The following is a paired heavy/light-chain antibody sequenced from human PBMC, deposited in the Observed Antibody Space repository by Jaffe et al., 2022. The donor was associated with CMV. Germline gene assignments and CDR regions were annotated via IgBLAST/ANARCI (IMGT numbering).Heavy chain of an antibody. CDR1: GGSISSSSYY. V-gene: IGHV4-39*01. CDR2: IYYSGST. CDR3: ARRKDCTNGVCYSQGGWFDP. J-gene: IGHJ5*02. Sequence: QLQLQESGPGLVKPSETLSLTCTVSGGSISSSSYYWGWIRQPPGKGLEWIGSIYYSGSTYYNPSLKSRVTISVDTSKNQFSLKLSSVTAADTAVYYCARRKDCTNGVCYSQGGWFDPWGQGTLVTVSS. D-gene: IGHD2-8*01.
Light chain of an antibody. J-gene: IGKJ2*01. Sequence: DIVMTQSPDSLAVSLGERATINCKSSQSVLYSSNNKNYLAWYQQKPGQPPKLLIYWASTRESGVPDRFSGSGSGTDFTLTISSLQAEDVAVYYCQQYYSTPLFGQGTKLEIK. CDR3: QQYYSTPL. V-gene: IGKV4-1*01. CDR2: WAS. CDR1: QSVLYSSNNKNY.